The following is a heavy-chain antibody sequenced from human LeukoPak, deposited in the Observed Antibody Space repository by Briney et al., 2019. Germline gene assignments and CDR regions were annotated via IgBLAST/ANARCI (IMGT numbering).Heavy chain of an antibody. CDR1: GFAFSDYY. CDR3: ARDHPRGYSGYDEVYFDY. Sequence: GGSLRLSCAASGFAFSDYYMSWIRQAPGKGLEWVSYISSSGSTIYYADSVKGRFTISRDNAKNSLYLQMNNLRAEDTAVYYCARDHPRGYSGYDEVYFDYWGQGTLVTVSS. D-gene: IGHD5-12*01. CDR2: ISSSGSTI. J-gene: IGHJ4*02. V-gene: IGHV3-11*04.